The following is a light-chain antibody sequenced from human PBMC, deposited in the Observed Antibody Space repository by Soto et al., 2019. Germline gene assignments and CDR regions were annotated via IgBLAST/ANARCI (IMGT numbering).Light chain of an antibody. CDR3: QQYGSSGT. V-gene: IGKV3-20*01. J-gene: IGKJ1*01. CDR1: QSVSSN. CDR2: GAS. Sequence: MTQSPGTLSGSAEGSAGLACRTSQSVSSNLAWYQQKPGQAPRLLIYGASTRATGIPDRFSGSGSGTDFTLTISSLEPEDFAVYYCQQYGSSGTFGQGTMVDIK.